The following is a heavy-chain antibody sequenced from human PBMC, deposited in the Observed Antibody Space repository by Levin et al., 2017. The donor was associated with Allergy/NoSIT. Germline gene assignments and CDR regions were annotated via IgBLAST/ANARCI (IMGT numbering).Heavy chain of an antibody. Sequence: GGSLRLSCAASGFTFSSYAMSWVRQAPGKGLEWVSAISGSGGSTYYADSVKGRFTISRDNSKNTLYLQMNSLRAEDTAVYYCAKDRNTVDIVATDFDYWGQGTLVTVSS. D-gene: IGHD5-12*01. CDR3: AKDRNTVDIVATDFDY. CDR2: ISGSGGST. CDR1: GFTFSSYA. J-gene: IGHJ4*02. V-gene: IGHV3-23*01.